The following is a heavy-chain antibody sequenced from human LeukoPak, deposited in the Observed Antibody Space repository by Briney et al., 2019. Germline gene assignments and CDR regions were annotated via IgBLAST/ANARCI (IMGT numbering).Heavy chain of an antibody. J-gene: IGHJ4*02. CDR2: INPSGGST. CDR1: GYTFTGYY. Sequence: ASVKVSCKASGYTFTGYYMHWVRQAPGQGLEWMGIINPSGGSTSYAQKFQGRVTMTRDTSTSTVYMELSSLRSEDTAVYYCARWGSSVVSFDYWGQGTLVTVSS. D-gene: IGHD6-13*01. CDR3: ARWGSSVVSFDY. V-gene: IGHV1-46*01.